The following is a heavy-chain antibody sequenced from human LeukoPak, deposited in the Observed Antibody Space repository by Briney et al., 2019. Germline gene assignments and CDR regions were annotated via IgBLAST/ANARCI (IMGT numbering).Heavy chain of an antibody. CDR3: ARDRGDCGDDCYSFDY. V-gene: IGHV1-2*02. Sequence: ASVKVSCKASGYTFIGYYMHWVRQAPGQGLEWMGWVNPNTGDTQYAQKFQGRVTVTRDTSISTTYMELSRLTSDDTAVHYCARDRGDCGDDCYSFDYWGQGTLVTVSS. CDR1: GYTFIGYY. CDR2: VNPNTGDT. D-gene: IGHD2-21*02. J-gene: IGHJ4*02.